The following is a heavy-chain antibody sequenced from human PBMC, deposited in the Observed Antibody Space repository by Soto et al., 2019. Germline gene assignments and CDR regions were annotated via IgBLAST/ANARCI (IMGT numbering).Heavy chain of an antibody. CDR2: IYPGDSDT. D-gene: IGHD5-18*01. V-gene: IGHV5-51*01. CDR3: ASHAGGDSYGASIAPDYYYGMDV. CDR1: GYTFTNYW. J-gene: IGHJ6*02. Sequence: PGESLKISCRVSGYTFTNYWIAWVRQMPGKGLGWMGIIYPGDSDTRYSPSFQGQVTISADKSISTAYLQWSSLKASDTAMYYCASHAGGDSYGASIAPDYYYGMDVWGQGTTVTVSS.